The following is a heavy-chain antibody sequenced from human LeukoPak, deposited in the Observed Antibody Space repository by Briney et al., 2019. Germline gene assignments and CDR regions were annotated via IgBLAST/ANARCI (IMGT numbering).Heavy chain of an antibody. V-gene: IGHV1-2*02. CDR2: INPNSGGT. J-gene: IGHJ4*02. D-gene: IGHD2-2*02. Sequence: ASVKVSCKASGYTFTGYYMHWVRQAPGQGLEWMGWINPNSGGTNYAQKFQGRVTMTRHTSISTAYMELSRLRSDDTVVYYCARDPLYCSSTSCYISWGQGTLVTVSS. CDR1: GYTFTGYY. CDR3: ARDPLYCSSTSCYIS.